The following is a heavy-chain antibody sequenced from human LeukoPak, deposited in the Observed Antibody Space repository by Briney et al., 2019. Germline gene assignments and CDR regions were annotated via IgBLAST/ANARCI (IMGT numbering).Heavy chain of an antibody. Sequence: PGASVKVSCKASGYTFTGYYMHWVRQAPGQGREWMGWINPNSGGTNYAQKFQGRVTMTRDTSISTAYMELSRLRSDDTAVYYCARGSDDFWSGYSPSYWGQGTLVTVSS. CDR1: GYTFTGYY. D-gene: IGHD3-3*01. CDR3: ARGSDDFWSGYSPSY. V-gene: IGHV1-2*02. CDR2: INPNSGGT. J-gene: IGHJ4*02.